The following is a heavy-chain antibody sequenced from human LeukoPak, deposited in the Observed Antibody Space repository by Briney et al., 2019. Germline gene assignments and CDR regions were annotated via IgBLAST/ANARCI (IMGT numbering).Heavy chain of an antibody. D-gene: IGHD3-10*01. CDR3: ARARLKVPPGM. Sequence: PSETLSLTCTVSGGSIRSGDYYWSWIRQPPGKGLEWIGYIYYSGSTYYNPSLKSRVTISVDTSKNQFSLKLSSVTAADTAVYYCARARLKVPPGMWGQGTLVTVSS. CDR2: IYYSGST. J-gene: IGHJ4*02. V-gene: IGHV4-30-4*01. CDR1: GGSIRSGDYY.